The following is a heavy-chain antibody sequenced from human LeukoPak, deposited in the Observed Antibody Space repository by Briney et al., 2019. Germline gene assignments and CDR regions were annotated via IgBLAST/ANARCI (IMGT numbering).Heavy chain of an antibody. CDR3: ARRIDFWSGYASQYYFDY. V-gene: IGHV4-4*09. D-gene: IGHD3-3*01. CDR1: GGSISSYY. CDR2: INTSGST. J-gene: IGHJ4*02. Sequence: SETLSLTCTVSGGSISSYYWSWIRQPPGKGLGWIGYINTSGSTNYNPSLKSRVTISVDTSKNQFSLKLSSVTAADTAVYYCARRIDFWSGYASQYYFDYWGQGTLVTVSS.